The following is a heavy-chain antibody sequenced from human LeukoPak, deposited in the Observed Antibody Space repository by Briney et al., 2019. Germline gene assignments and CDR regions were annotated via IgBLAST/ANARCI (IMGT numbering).Heavy chain of an antibody. CDR2: IIPIFGTA. Sequence: SVKVACKASVGTFSSYAISWVRQAPAQGLEWMGGIIPIFGTANYAQKFQGRVTITADESTSTAYMELSSLRSEDTAVYYCARGMLWFGELFGYWGQGTLVTVSS. CDR3: ARGMLWFGELFGY. J-gene: IGHJ4*02. D-gene: IGHD3-10*01. V-gene: IGHV1-69*13. CDR1: VGTFSSYA.